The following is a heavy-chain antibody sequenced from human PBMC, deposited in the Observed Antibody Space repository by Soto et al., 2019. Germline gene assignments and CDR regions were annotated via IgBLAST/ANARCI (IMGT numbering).Heavy chain of an antibody. D-gene: IGHD6-19*01. Sequence: QVQLVESGGGVVQPGRSLRLSCAASGFTFSSYGMHWVRQAPGKGLEWLAVISSDGSDKYYADSVKGRFAISRDNSRNTVYLEMNSLRAEDTVVYYCGKSGEGAVAGTLAYWGKGTLVTVSS. J-gene: IGHJ4*02. V-gene: IGHV3-30*18. CDR1: GFTFSSYG. CDR3: GKSGEGAVAGTLAY. CDR2: ISSDGSDK.